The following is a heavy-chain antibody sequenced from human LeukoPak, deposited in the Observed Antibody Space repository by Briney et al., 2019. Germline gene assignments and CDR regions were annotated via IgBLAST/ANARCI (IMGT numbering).Heavy chain of an antibody. CDR1: GGSITSGDYY. J-gene: IGHJ3*02. V-gene: IGHV4-30-4*01. CDR2: IYYTGST. D-gene: IGHD3-16*01. CDR3: ASDPHGGGSGDGFDI. Sequence: PSETLSLTCTVSGGSITSGDYYWSWIRQPPGKGLEWIGYIYYTGSTYYNPSLKSRVTISVDTSKNQFSLKLSSVTAADTAVYYCASDPHGGGSGDGFDIWGQGTMVTVSS.